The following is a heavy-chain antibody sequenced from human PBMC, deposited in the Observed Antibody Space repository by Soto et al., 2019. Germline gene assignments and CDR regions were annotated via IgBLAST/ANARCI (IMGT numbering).Heavy chain of an antibody. J-gene: IGHJ4*02. Sequence: EVHLVESGGGSVQPGRSLRLSCVASGFTFESYAMNWVRQVPGKGLEWVSGISWNSGGIGYEDSVKGRFTIPRDNAQKSSYLEMNSRRGEDAAVDYRVKDIPEQWRVSHCEYWCQGGLVTVSS. V-gene: IGHV3-9*01. CDR2: ISWNSGGI. D-gene: IGHD6-19*01. CDR3: VKDIPEQWRVSHCEY. CDR1: GFTFESYA.